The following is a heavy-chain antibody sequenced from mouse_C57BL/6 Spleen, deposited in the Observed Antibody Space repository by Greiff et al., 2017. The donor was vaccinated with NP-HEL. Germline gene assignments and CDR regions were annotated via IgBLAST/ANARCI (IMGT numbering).Heavy chain of an antibody. CDR3: ARSRDYDYYFDY. D-gene: IGHD2-4*01. Sequence: QVHVKQSGPELVKPGASVKISCKASGYAFSSSWMNWVKQRPGKGLEWIGRIYPGDGDTNYNGKFKGKATLTADKSSSTAYMQLSSLTSEDSAVYFCARSRDYDYYFDYWGQGTTLTVSS. CDR1: GYAFSSSW. CDR2: IYPGDGDT. V-gene: IGHV1-82*01. J-gene: IGHJ2*01.